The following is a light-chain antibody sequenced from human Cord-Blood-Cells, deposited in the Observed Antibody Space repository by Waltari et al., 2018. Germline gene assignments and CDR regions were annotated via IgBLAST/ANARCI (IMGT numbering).Light chain of an antibody. J-gene: IGKJ3*01. CDR3: QQYGSSPP. V-gene: IGKV3-20*01. Sequence: EIVLTQSPGTLSLSPGERATLSCRASQSVSSSYLAWYQQKPGQAPRLLIYGASSRATGIPDRFSGSGSGTDFTLTISRLEPGDFAVYYCQQYGSSPPFGPGTKVDIK. CDR2: GAS. CDR1: QSVSSSY.